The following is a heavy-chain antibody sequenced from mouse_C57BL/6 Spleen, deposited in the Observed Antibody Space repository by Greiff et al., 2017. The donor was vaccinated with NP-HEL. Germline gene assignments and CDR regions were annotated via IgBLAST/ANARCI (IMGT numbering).Heavy chain of an antibody. D-gene: IGHD2-4*01. CDR2: IDPSDSYT. J-gene: IGHJ2*01. CDR3: AREGLRRGENFDD. CDR1: GYTFTSYW. V-gene: IGHV1-59*01. Sequence: QVQLQQPGAELVRPGTSVKLSCKASGYTFTSYWMHWVKQRPGQGLEWIGVIDPSDSYTNYNQKFKGKATLTVDTSSSTAYMQLSSLTSEDSAVYYCAREGLRRGENFDDWGQGTTLTVSS.